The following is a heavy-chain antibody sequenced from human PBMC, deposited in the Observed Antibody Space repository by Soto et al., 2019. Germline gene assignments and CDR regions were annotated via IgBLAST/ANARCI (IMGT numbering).Heavy chain of an antibody. CDR2: INPSGGST. Sequence: QVQLVQSGAEVKKPGASVKVSCKASGYTFTSYYMHWVRQASGQGLEWMGIINPSGGSTSYAQKFQGRVTMTRDTSTSTVYMELSSLRSEDTAVYYCARSRIAPGAFDIWGQGTMVTVSS. CDR1: GYTFTSYY. D-gene: IGHD6-13*01. V-gene: IGHV1-46*03. J-gene: IGHJ3*02. CDR3: ARSRIAPGAFDI.